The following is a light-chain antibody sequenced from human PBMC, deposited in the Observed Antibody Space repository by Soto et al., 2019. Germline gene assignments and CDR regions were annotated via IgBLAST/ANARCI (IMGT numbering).Light chain of an antibody. CDR1: SGHSRDA. CDR3: QTWGPGIGV. Sequence: QLVLTQSPSASASLGASVKLTCTLNSGHSRDAIAWHQQQPEKGPRYLMILNSDTSHIKGYGIPYRFSGSSSGAERYITISSLKSEDESDYHCQTWGPGIGVFGGGTKLTVL. V-gene: IGLV4-69*01. J-gene: IGLJ3*02. CDR2: LNSDTSH.